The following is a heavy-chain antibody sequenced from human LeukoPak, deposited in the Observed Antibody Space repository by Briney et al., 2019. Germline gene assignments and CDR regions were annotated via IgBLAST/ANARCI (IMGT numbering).Heavy chain of an antibody. CDR3: TKFDAPSGRENY. CDR2: VSGSDPST. V-gene: IGHV3-23*01. CDR1: GFPFSRYA. Sequence: GGPLRLSCAASGFPFSRYAMNWVRQAPGKGLEWVATVSGSDPSTYYADSVKGRFTISRDNSKNTLYMQMNSLRAEDTAVYYCTKFDAPSGRENYWGQGTLVSVSS. J-gene: IGHJ4*02.